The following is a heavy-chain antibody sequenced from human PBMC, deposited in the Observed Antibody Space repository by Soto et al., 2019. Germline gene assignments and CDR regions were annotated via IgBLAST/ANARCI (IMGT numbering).Heavy chain of an antibody. CDR2: IYYSGST. CDR3: ARDQGVRIDYYGMDV. Sequence: SETLSLTCTVSGGSISSYYWSWIRQPPGKGLEWIGYIYYSGSTNYNPSLKSRVTISVDTSKNQFSLKLSSVTAADTAVYYCARDQGVRIDYYGMDVWGQGTTVTVSS. CDR1: GGSISSYY. V-gene: IGHV4-59*01. J-gene: IGHJ6*02. D-gene: IGHD3-10*01.